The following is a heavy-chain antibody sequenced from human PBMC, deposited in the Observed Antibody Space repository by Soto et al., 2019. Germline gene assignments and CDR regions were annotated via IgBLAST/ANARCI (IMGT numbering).Heavy chain of an antibody. J-gene: IGHJ4*02. CDR2: ISDDGDTT. Sequence: SLRLSCAASGFTFSSYAMSWVRQAPGKGLVSGSVISDDGDTTYYADSVKGRFTISRDNSKNTLYLEMNSLKAEDAAVYYCVKRPVGSTGINYFGFWGLGTLVTVSS. CDR3: VKRPVGSTGINYFGF. CDR1: GFTFSSYA. D-gene: IGHD2-8*02. V-gene: IGHV3-23*01.